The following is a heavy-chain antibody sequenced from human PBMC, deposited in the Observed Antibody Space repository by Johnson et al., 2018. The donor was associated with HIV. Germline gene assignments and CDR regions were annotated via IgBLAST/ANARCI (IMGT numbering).Heavy chain of an antibody. CDR2: ISYDGSNK. J-gene: IGHJ3*02. Sequence: QVQLVESGGGVVQPGRSLRLSCAASGFTFSSYAMHWVRQAPGKGLEWVAVISYDGSNKYYPDSVKGRFAISRDNSKNTLYLQMNSLRAEDTAVYYCARVPNDAFDIWGQGTMVTVSP. V-gene: IGHV3-30*09. CDR1: GFTFSSYA. CDR3: ARVPNDAFDI.